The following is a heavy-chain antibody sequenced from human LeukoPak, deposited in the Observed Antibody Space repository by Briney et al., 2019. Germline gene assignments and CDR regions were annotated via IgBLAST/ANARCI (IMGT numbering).Heavy chain of an antibody. CDR2: ISGRGRRT. V-gene: IGHV3-23*01. Sequence: GGSLRLSCAASGFPFSNYAMSWVRQAPGKGLEWVSGISGRGRRTYYADSVKGRFTISRDNSKNTLYLQMNSLRAEDTAVYYCAKDSSITMIVVVITSLDYWGQGTLVTVSS. J-gene: IGHJ4*02. CDR3: AKDSSITMIVVVITSLDY. CDR1: GFPFSNYA. D-gene: IGHD3-22*01.